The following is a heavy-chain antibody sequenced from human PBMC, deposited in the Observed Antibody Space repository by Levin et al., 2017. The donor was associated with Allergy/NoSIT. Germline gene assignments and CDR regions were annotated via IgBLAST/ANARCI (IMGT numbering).Heavy chain of an antibody. V-gene: IGHV4-61*01. J-gene: IGHJ4*02. CDR1: GGSVSSSSYF. CDR2: IYYSGST. Sequence: KTSETLSRTCTVSGGSVSSSSYFWSWIRRPPGKGLEWIGYIYYSGSTNYNPSLKSRVTISVDMSKNQFSLKLSSVTAADTAVYYCARTSGLYTVVFDYWGQGTLVTVSS. CDR3: ARTSGLYTVVFDY. D-gene: IGHD3/OR15-3a*01.